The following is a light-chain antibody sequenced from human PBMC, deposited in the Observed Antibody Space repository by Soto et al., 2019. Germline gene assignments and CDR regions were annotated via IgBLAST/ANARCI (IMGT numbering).Light chain of an antibody. CDR1: RRVGGN. CDR2: GAS. V-gene: IGKV3-15*01. Sequence: EMGMTQSPATLSVSPGERATLSCRTSRRVGGNLAWYQQKPGQAPRLLIYGASTRATGIPARFSGSGSGTEFTLTISSLQSEDFAVYYCQQYNNWPRTFGQGTKVEIK. CDR3: QQYNNWPRT. J-gene: IGKJ1*01.